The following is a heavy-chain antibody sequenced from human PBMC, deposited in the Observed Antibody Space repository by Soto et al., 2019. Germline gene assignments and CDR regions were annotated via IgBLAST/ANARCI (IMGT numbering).Heavy chain of an antibody. CDR2: IIPIFGTA. CDR1: GYTFTGYY. J-gene: IGHJ3*02. V-gene: IGHV1-69*01. CDR3: ARDFSQFSGWLDAFDI. D-gene: IGHD6-19*01. Sequence: QVQLVQSGAEVKKPGASVKVSCKASGYTFTGYYMHWVRQAPGQGLEWMGGIIPIFGTANYAQKFQGRVTITADESTSTAYMELSSLRSEDTAVYYCARDFSQFSGWLDAFDIWGQGTMVTVSS.